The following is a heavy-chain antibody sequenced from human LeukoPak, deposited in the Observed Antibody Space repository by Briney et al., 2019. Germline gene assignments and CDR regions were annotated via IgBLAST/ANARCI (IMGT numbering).Heavy chain of an antibody. V-gene: IGHV4-39*01. CDR3: ARGYGSGLDY. CDR1: GGSISSSSYY. J-gene: IGHJ4*02. Sequence: SETLSLTCTVSGGSISSSSYYWGWIRQPPGKGLEWIGSIYYSGSTYYNPSLKSRVTISVDTSKNQFSLKLSSVTAADTAVYYCARGYGSGLDYWGQGTLVTVSS. D-gene: IGHD6-19*01. CDR2: IYYSGST.